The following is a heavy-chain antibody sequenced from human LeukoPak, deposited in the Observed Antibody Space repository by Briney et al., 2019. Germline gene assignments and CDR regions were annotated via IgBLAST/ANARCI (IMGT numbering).Heavy chain of an antibody. D-gene: IGHD3-10*01. J-gene: IGHJ4*02. CDR1: GGSISGYY. Sequence: SETLSLTCTFSGGSISGYYWTWIRQPPGKGLEWIGYIYYSGTTNYNPALESRVTISIDTSRNQFSMRLSSVTAADTAVYHCASENYGSGSLNYWGQGTLVTVSS. CDR2: IYYSGTT. V-gene: IGHV4-59*08. CDR3: ASENYGSGSLNY.